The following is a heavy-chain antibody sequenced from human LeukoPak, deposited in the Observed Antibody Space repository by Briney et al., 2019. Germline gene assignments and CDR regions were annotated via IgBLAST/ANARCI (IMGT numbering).Heavy chain of an antibody. V-gene: IGHV4-30-2*01. D-gene: IGHD6-25*01. Sequence: SETLSLTCAVSGSSISSGGYSWSWIRQPPGKGLEWIGYIYHSGSTYYNPSLKSRVTISVDRSKNQFSLKLSSVTAADTAVYYCASAADYYYYGMDVWGQGTTVTVSS. CDR3: ASAADYYYYGMDV. CDR1: GSSISSGGYS. J-gene: IGHJ6*02. CDR2: IYHSGST.